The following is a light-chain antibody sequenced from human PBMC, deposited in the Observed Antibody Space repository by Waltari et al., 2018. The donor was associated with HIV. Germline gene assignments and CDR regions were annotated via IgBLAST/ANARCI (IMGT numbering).Light chain of an antibody. CDR2: DAS. CDR1: QRLTSSH. V-gene: IGKV3-20*01. J-gene: IGKJ2*01. CDR3: QQYTVFPRT. Sequence: EIVLTQSPGTLSLSPGEGATLSCRASQRLTSSHLAWYQQRPGQAPRLLIYDASSRPTGIPDRFRGSGSGTLFILSISRLEPEDFAVYYCQQYTVFPRTFGQGTRVAI.